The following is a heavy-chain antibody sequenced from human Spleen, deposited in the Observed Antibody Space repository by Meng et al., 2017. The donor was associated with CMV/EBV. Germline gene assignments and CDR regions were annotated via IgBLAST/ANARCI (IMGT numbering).Heavy chain of an antibody. V-gene: IGHV6-1*01. CDR3: ARDREGGGYNYGDYNYYYGMDV. D-gene: IGHD5-18*01. CDR2: TYYRSKWYN. Sequence: SETLSLTCAISGDSVSSNSAAWNWIRQSPSRGLEWLGRTYYRSKWYNDYAVSVKSRITINPDTSKNQFSLQLNSVTPEDTAVYYCARDREGGGYNYGDYNYYYGMDVWGQGITVTVSS. CDR1: GDSVSSNSAA. J-gene: IGHJ6*02.